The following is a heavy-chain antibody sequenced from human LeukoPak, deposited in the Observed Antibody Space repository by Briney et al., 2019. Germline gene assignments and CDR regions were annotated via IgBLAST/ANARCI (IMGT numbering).Heavy chain of an antibody. D-gene: IGHD6-13*01. V-gene: IGHV4-39*07. CDR1: GGSISSSSYY. CDR3: ARGTLFPAAAGTCFDY. J-gene: IGHJ4*02. Sequence: PSETLSLTCTVSGGSISSSSYYRGWIRQPPGKGLEWIGSIYYSGSTYYNPSLKSRVTISVDTSKNQFSLKLSSVTAADTAVYYCARGTLFPAAAGTCFDYWGQGTLVTVSS. CDR2: IYYSGST.